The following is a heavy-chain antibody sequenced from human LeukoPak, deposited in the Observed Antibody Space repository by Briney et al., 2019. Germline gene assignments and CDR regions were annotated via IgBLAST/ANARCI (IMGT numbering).Heavy chain of an antibody. V-gene: IGHV5-51*01. Sequence: GESLKISCKGPGYYFSTYWIGWVRQRPGKDFEWMGVIYLVNPDAEYSPSFRGQVNFSADGSITTACLHWNSLKASETALSYCATGIHQSRSHYYRVDVWGPGTTDSVFS. D-gene: IGHD5-18*01. CDR2: IYLVNPDA. J-gene: IGHJ6*02. CDR3: ATGIHQSRSHYYRVDV. CDR1: GYYFSTYW.